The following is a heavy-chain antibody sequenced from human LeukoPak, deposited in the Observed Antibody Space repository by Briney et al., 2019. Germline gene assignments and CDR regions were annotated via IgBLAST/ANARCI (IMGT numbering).Heavy chain of an antibody. J-gene: IGHJ4*02. D-gene: IGHD3-10*01. CDR1: GYTFTSYD. V-gene: IGHV1-8*01. CDR2: TNPNSGNT. Sequence: ASVKVSCKASGYTFTSYDINWVRQATGQGLEWMGWTNPNSGNTGYAQKFQGRVTITRNTSISTAYMELSSLRSEDTAVYYCARDRAPYYYGSGSSYFDYWGQGTLVTVSS. CDR3: ARDRAPYYYGSGSSYFDY.